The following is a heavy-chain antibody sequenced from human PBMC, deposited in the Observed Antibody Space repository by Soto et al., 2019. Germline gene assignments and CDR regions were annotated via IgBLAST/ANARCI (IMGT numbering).Heavy chain of an antibody. D-gene: IGHD1-1*01. CDR3: ARNTIPHPPY. CDR2: ISSSGDSP. CDR1: GFTFSNYA. V-gene: IGHV3-23*01. J-gene: IGHJ4*02. Sequence: QPGGSLRLSCAASGFTFSNYAMSWVRQAPGKGLEWVSAISSSGDSPYYADSVKGRFTVSRDNSKNTLYLQMNSLRVEDTAIYYCARNTIPHPPYWGQGTLVTVSS.